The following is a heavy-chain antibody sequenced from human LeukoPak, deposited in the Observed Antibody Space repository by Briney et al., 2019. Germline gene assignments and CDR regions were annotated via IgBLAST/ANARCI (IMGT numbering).Heavy chain of an antibody. V-gene: IGHV4-34*01. D-gene: IGHD6-13*01. Sequence: SSETLSLTCAVNGGFFSGYYWTWIRQPPGKGLEWIGEINHSGSTNYNPSLKSRVTISVDTSKNQFSLKLSSVTAADTAVYYCARGRQAAAGSGYYGMDVWGQGTTVTVSS. CDR3: ARGRQAAAGSGYYGMDV. CDR1: GGFFSGYY. J-gene: IGHJ6*02. CDR2: INHSGST.